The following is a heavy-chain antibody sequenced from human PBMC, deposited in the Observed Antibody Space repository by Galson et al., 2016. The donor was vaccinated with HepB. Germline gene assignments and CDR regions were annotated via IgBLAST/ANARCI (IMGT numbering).Heavy chain of an antibody. CDR2: INHSGNT. CDR1: GVSFSGYY. J-gene: IGHJ4*02. D-gene: IGHD3-10*01. V-gene: IGHV4-34*01. CDR3: ARGVRGVRPAFYFFDY. Sequence: SETLSLTCAVYGVSFSGYYWSWIRQPPGKGLEWIGEINHSGNTNYNPSLKSRVTISVDTSNNQFSLKLGSATAADTAVYYCARGVRGVRPAFYFFDYWGQGTLVTVSS.